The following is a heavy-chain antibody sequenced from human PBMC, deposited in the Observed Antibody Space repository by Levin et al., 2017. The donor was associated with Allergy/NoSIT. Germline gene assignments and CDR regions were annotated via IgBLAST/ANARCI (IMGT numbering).Heavy chain of an antibody. CDR1: GITFSTYT. CDR2: ISSSSSSI. V-gene: IGHV3-48*02. CDR3: ATGADSGTSRFEY. J-gene: IGHJ4*02. D-gene: IGHD1-26*01. Sequence: GESLKISCAASGITFSTYTMNWVRQAPGKGLEWVSHISSSSSSIYYTDSVKGRFTISRDNAKNSLNLQMNSLRDEDTAVYYCATGADSGTSRFEYWGRGTLVTVSS.